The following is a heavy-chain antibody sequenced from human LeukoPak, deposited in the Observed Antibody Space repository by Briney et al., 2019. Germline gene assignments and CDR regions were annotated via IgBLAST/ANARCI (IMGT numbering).Heavy chain of an antibody. Sequence: ASVKVSCKASGYTFTGYYMHWVRQAPGQGLEWMGWINPNRGGTNYAQKFQGRVTMTRDTSISTAYMELSRLRSDDTAVYYCARGLLYDFWSGNLDYWGQGTLVTVSS. D-gene: IGHD3-3*01. CDR1: GYTFTGYY. V-gene: IGHV1-2*02. J-gene: IGHJ4*02. CDR3: ARGLLYDFWSGNLDY. CDR2: INPNRGGT.